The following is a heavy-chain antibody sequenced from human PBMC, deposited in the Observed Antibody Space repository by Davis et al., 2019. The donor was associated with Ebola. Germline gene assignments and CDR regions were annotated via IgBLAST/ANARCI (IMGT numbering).Heavy chain of an antibody. CDR1: GFTLSSYG. D-gene: IGHD5-18*01. V-gene: IGHV3-30*18. CDR2: ISFDGTNK. CDR3: AKSGEYNHGTILS. J-gene: IGHJ3*01. Sequence: GESLKISCAASGFTLSSYGMHWVRQAPGKGLEWVAVISFDGTNKYYADSVKGRFTISRDNSKNTLFLQMNSLRVEDTAVYYCAKSGEYNHGTILSWGQGTMVTVS.